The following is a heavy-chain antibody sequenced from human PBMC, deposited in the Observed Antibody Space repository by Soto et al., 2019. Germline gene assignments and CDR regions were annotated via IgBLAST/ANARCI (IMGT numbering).Heavy chain of an antibody. D-gene: IGHD6-19*01. CDR2: IWYDGSNK. CDR3: AREHPVAAGGYYGMDV. J-gene: IGHJ6*02. CDR1: GFTFSSYG. Sequence: GGSLRLSCAASGFTFSSYGMHWVRQAPGEGLEWVAVIWYDGSNKYYADSVKGRFTISRDNSKNTLYLQMNSLRAEDTAVYYCAREHPVAAGGYYGMDVWGQGTTVTVSS. V-gene: IGHV3-33*01.